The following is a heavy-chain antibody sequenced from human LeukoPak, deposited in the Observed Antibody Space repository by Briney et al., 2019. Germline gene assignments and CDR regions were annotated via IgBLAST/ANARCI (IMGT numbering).Heavy chain of an antibody. CDR3: ARTYSSSWYNAYYFDY. CDR2: IKQDGSEK. Sequence: GGSLRLSCAASGFTLSSYWMSWVRQAPGKGLEWVANIKQDGSEKYYVDSVKGRFTISRDNAKNSLYLQMNSLRAEDTAVYYCARTYSSSWYNAYYFDYWGQGTLVTVSS. CDR1: GFTLSSYW. D-gene: IGHD6-13*01. J-gene: IGHJ4*02. V-gene: IGHV3-7*01.